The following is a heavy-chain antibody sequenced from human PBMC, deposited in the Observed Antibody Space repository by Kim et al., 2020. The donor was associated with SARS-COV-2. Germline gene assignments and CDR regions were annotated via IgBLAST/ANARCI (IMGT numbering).Heavy chain of an antibody. J-gene: IGHJ4*02. CDR2: IYYSGST. CDR1: GGSISSSSYY. CDR3: ARRYYDFWSGYYGTQEFDY. D-gene: IGHD3-3*01. Sequence: SETLSLTCTVSGGSISSSSYYWGWIRQPPGKGLEWIGSIYYSGSTYYNPSLKSRVTISVDTSKNQFSLKLSSVTAADTAVYYCARRYYDFWSGYYGTQEFDYWGQGTLVTVSS. V-gene: IGHV4-39*01.